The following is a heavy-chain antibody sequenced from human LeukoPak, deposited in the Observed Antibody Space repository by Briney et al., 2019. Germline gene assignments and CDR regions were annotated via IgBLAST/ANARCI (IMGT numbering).Heavy chain of an antibody. Sequence: SETLSLTCTVSGGSISSYYWSWIRQPPGKGLEWIGYIYYSGSTNYNPSLKSRVTISVDTSKNQFSLKLSSVTAADTAVYYCARGSEGYYDFWSGYSKRDYFDYWGQGTLVTVSS. CDR1: GGSISSYY. CDR2: IYYSGST. CDR3: ARGSEGYYDFWSGYSKRDYFDY. J-gene: IGHJ4*02. V-gene: IGHV4-59*01. D-gene: IGHD3-3*01.